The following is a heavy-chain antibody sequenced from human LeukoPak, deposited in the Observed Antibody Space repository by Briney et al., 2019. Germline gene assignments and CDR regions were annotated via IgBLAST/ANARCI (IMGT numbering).Heavy chain of an antibody. CDR2: INWNGGST. J-gene: IGHJ3*02. CDR1: GFTFDDYG. CDR3: AKSGTAMVTSFAFDI. Sequence: GGSLRLSCAASGFTFDDYGMSWVRQAPGKGLEWVSGINWNGGSTGYADSVKGRFTISRDNAKNSLYLQMNSLRAEDMALYYCAKSGTAMVTSFAFDIWGQGTMVTVSS. V-gene: IGHV3-20*04. D-gene: IGHD5-18*01.